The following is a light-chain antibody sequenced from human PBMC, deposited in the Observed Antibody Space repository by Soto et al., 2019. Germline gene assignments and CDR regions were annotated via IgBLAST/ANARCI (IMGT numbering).Light chain of an antibody. CDR1: SGHSSYI. V-gene: IGLV4-60*02. CDR2: LEGSGSY. J-gene: IGLJ3*02. Sequence: QAVVTQSSSASASLGSSGKFTCTLSSGHSSYIIAWHQQQPGKAPRYLMKLEGSGSYNKGSGVPDRFSGSSSGADRYLTISNLQFEDEADYYCETWDSNSWVFGGGTKLTVL. CDR3: ETWDSNSWV.